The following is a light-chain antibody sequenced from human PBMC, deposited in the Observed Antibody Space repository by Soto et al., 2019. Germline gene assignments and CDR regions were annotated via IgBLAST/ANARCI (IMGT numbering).Light chain of an antibody. Sequence: QSALTQPPSASGSPGQSVTISCTGTSSDVGDYNYVSWYQQHPGKAPKLMIYEVSKRPSGVPERFSGSKSGNSASLTVSGLQAEYEADYYCSSYAGSNNWVFGGGPKLNVL. V-gene: IGLV2-8*01. CDR2: EVS. J-gene: IGLJ3*02. CDR1: SSDVGDYNY. CDR3: SSYAGSNNWV.